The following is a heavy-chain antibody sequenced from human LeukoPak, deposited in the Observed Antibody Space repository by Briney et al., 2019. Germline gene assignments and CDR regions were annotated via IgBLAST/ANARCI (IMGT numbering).Heavy chain of an antibody. V-gene: IGHV1-46*01. Sequence: ASVKVSCKASGNTFTSYYIHWVRQAPGQGLEWMGIIYPSGGTTTKYAQKFQGRVTMTRDTSTSTVYMELTSLRSDDTAVFYCARDLGTCNGGSCYSAPDYWGQGTLVTVSS. D-gene: IGHD2-15*01. CDR3: ARDLGTCNGGSCYSAPDY. J-gene: IGHJ4*02. CDR2: IYPSGGTTT. CDR1: GNTFTSYY.